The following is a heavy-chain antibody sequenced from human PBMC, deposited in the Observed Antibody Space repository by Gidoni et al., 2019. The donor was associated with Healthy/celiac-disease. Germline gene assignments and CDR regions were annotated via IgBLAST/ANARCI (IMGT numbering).Heavy chain of an antibody. D-gene: IGHD2-2*01. CDR3: ARGTFEDIVVVPVRYYYYYGMDV. V-gene: IGHV1-69*02. CDR1: GGTFSSYT. Sequence: QVQLVQSGAEVKKPGSSVTVSCKASGGTFSSYTISWVRQAPGQGLEWMGRIIPILGIANYAQKFQGRVTITADKSTSTAYMELSSLRSEDTAVYYCARGTFEDIVVVPVRYYYYYGMDVWGQGTTVTVSS. CDR2: IIPILGIA. J-gene: IGHJ6*02.